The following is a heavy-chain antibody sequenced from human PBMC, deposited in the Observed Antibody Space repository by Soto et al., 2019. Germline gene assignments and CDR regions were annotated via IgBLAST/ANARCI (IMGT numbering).Heavy chain of an antibody. CDR2: IIPILNLV. D-gene: IGHD3-16*01. CDR1: GDSFNDYA. J-gene: IGHJ6*02. CDR3: ATPTESTPGGRFDV. Sequence: VQLEQSETEVRKPGSSVKLSCKTSGDSFNDYAISWVRQAPGQGLEWMGGIIPILNLVRFAEKFQGRVTISATDSTGTAYLEVTRSRSEDTATYYCATPTESTPGGRFDVWGLGTTVSGSS. V-gene: IGHV1-69*01.